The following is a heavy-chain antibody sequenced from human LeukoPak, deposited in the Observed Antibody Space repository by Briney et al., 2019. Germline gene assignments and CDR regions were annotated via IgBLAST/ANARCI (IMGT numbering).Heavy chain of an antibody. V-gene: IGHV3-53*01. Sequence: GGSLRLSCAASELTVSSNYMSWVRQAPGKGLEWVSVIYSGGSTYYADSVKGRFTISRDNSKNTLYIQMNSLRAEDTAVYYCARAATYYDILTGYSTTYFQHWGQGTLVTVSS. J-gene: IGHJ1*01. CDR3: ARAATYYDILTGYSTTYFQH. D-gene: IGHD3-9*01. CDR2: IYSGGST. CDR1: ELTVSSNY.